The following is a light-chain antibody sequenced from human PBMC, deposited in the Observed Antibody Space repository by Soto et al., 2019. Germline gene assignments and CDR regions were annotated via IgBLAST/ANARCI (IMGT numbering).Light chain of an antibody. CDR3: QQYNNWPLT. Sequence: EVVMTQSPATLSVSPGERVTLSCRASQSVGSNLAWYQQKPGQSPRLLIYGASTRATGIPARFSGSGSGTDFTLTISSLQSGDFAVFYCQQYNNWPLTFGQGTKVEI. J-gene: IGKJ1*01. CDR1: QSVGSN. CDR2: GAS. V-gene: IGKV3-15*01.